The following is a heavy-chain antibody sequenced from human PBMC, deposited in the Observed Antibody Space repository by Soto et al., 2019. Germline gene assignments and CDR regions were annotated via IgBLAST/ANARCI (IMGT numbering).Heavy chain of an antibody. CDR3: AKDLSELGYCSSTSCYDAFDI. J-gene: IGHJ3*02. Sequence: GGSLRLSCAASGFTFSSYGMHWVRQAPGKGLEWVAVISYDGSNKYYADSVKGRFTISRDNSKNTLYLQMNSLRAEDTAVYYCAKDLSELGYCSSTSCYDAFDIWGQGTMVTVSS. V-gene: IGHV3-30*18. D-gene: IGHD2-2*01. CDR2: ISYDGSNK. CDR1: GFTFSSYG.